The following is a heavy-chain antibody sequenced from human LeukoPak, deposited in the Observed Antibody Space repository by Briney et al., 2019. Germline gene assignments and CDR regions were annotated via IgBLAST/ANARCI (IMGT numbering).Heavy chain of an antibody. CDR2: ISLSGLT. V-gene: IGHV4-4*02. CDR1: GGSITSTNW. Sequence: PSKTLSLTCGVSGGSITSTNWWSWVRRPPGQGLEWIGEISLSGLTNYNPSLKSRVTMALDKSKNHLSLNLTSVTAADTAVYYCSRENGAFSPFGYWGQGTLVTVPS. D-gene: IGHD2-8*01. CDR3: SRENGAFSPFGY. J-gene: IGHJ4*02.